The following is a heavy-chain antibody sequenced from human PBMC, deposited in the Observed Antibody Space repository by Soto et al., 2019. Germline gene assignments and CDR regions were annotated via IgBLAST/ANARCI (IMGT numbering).Heavy chain of an antibody. J-gene: IGHJ4*02. CDR2: GST. CDR3: AKEGLTGTKSPLGY. D-gene: IGHD1-20*01. Sequence: GSTYYADSVKGRFTISRDNSKNTLYLQMNSLRAEDTAVYYCAKEGLTGTKSPLGYWGQGTLVTVSS. V-gene: IGHV3-23*01.